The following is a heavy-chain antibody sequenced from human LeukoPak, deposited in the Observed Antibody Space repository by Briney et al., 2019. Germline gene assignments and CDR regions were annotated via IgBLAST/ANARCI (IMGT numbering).Heavy chain of an antibody. J-gene: IGHJ4*02. V-gene: IGHV4-34*01. CDR2: INHSGST. CDR1: GGSFSGYY. D-gene: IGHD3-10*01. Sequence: PSETLSLTCAVYGGSFSGYYWSWIRQPPGKGPEWIGEINHSGSTNYNPSLKSRVTISVDTSKNQFSLKLSSVTAADTAVYYCARWDYYGSGSYYNFDYWGQGTLVTVSS. CDR3: ARWDYYGSGSYYNFDY.